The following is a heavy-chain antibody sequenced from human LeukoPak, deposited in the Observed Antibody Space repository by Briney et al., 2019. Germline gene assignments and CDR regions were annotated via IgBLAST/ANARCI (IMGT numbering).Heavy chain of an antibody. CDR2: IYYSGST. V-gene: IGHV4-39*02. J-gene: IGHJ4*02. CDR3: ARERPTGAVDY. Sequence: SETLSLTCTVSGGSISSSSYYWGWIRQPPGKGLEWIGSIYYSGSTYYNPSLKSRVTISVDTSKNQFSLKLSSVTAADTAVYYCARERPTGAVDYWGQGTLVTVSS. D-gene: IGHD1-1*01. CDR1: GGSISSSSYY.